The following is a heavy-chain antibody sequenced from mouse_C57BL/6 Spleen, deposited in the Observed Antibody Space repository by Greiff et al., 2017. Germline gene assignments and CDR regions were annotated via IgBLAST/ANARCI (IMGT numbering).Heavy chain of an antibody. J-gene: IGHJ4*01. V-gene: IGHV1-4*01. Sequence: QVQLQQSGAELARPGASVKMSCKASGYTFTSYTMHWVKQRPGQGLEWFGYINPSSGYTKYNQKFKDKATLTADKSSSTAYMQLSSLTSEDSAVYYCNYGSSYAMDYWGQGTSVTVSS. CDR3: NYGSSYAMDY. CDR1: GYTFTSYT. CDR2: INPSSGYT. D-gene: IGHD1-1*01.